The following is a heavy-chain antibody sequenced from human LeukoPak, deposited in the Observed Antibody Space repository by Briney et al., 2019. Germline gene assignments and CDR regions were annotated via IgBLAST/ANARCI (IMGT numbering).Heavy chain of an antibody. D-gene: IGHD6-13*01. CDR1: GFTFDDYA. Sequence: GRSLRLSCAASGFTFDDYAMPWVRQAPGKGLEWVSGISWNSGSIGYADSVKGRFTISRDNAKNSLYLQMNSLRAEDTALYYCAKDSYSSSWYLFDYWGQGTLVTVSS. V-gene: IGHV3-9*01. J-gene: IGHJ4*02. CDR3: AKDSYSSSWYLFDY. CDR2: ISWNSGSI.